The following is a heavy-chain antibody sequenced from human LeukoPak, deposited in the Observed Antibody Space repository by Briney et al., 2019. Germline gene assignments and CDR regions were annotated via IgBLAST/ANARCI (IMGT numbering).Heavy chain of an antibody. V-gene: IGHV3-30*03. CDR1: XFTFSKYG. Sequence: QPGRSLRLSCEALXFTFSKYGMFWVRQAPGKGLEWVAVIALDGSYFYYADSVKGRFTISRDNSKNTLYLDMNNLRPDDTAKYYCARGDYYYGMDVWGQGTTVTVSS. D-gene: IGHD3-10*01. CDR3: ARGDYYYGMDV. CDR2: IALDGSYF. J-gene: IGHJ6*02.